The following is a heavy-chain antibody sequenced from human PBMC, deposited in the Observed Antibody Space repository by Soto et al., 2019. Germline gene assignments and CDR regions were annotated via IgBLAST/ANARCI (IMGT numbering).Heavy chain of an antibody. CDR3: ARDAGYYYDSSGYPSYFDY. Sequence: GGSLRLSCAASGFTFSSYAMHWVLKAPGKGLEWVAVISYDGSNRYYADSVKGRFTISRDNSKNTLYLQMNSLRAEDTAVYYCARDAGYYYDSSGYPSYFDYWGQGTLVTVSS. CDR1: GFTFSSYA. D-gene: IGHD3-22*01. J-gene: IGHJ4*02. V-gene: IGHV3-30-3*01. CDR2: ISYDGSNR.